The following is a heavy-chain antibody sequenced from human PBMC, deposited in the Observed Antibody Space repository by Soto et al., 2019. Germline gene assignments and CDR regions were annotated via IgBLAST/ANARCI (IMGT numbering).Heavy chain of an antibody. V-gene: IGHV4-4*07. Sequence: PSETLSLTXTLSGASVNTYSWSWIRQPAWRGLEWIGRIYTSASTNYSPSLKGRVTLSVDTSKNQVSLKLTSVTAAERAIYYCAKDREEGYNFYYGMDVWGQGATVTV. CDR3: AKDREEGYNFYYGMDV. J-gene: IGHJ6*02. CDR2: IYTSAST. D-gene: IGHD2-2*02. CDR1: GASVNTYS.